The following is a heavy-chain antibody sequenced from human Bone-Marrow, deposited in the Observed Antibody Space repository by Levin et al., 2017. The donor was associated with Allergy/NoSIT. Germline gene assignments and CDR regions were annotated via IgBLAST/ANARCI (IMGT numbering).Heavy chain of an antibody. V-gene: IGHV6-1*01. J-gene: IGHJ3*02. Sequence: SQTLSLPCAISGDSVSSSSAAWNWIRQSPSRGLEWLGRTYYRSKWYNDYATSVKSRITINPDTSKNQLSLHLNSVTPEDTAVYYCARDLRYSSGLAAFHIWGQGTMVTVSS. CDR1: GDSVSSSSAA. CDR2: TYYRSKWYN. CDR3: ARDLRYSSGLAAFHI. D-gene: IGHD6-19*01.